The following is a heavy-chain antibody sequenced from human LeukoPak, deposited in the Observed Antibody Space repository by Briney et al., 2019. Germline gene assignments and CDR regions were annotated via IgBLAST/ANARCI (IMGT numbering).Heavy chain of an antibody. J-gene: IGHJ5*02. V-gene: IGHV3-7*01. D-gene: IGHD1-26*01. CDR1: GFTFSSYW. CDR2: IKQDGSEN. CDR3: AGARGWEFSS. Sequence: QPGGSLRLSCAASGFTFSSYWMGWVRQAPGMGMEWVATIKQDGSENYYLDSVKGRFTISRDNAKNSLFLQMNSLRAEDTAVYYCAGARGWEFSSWGQGTLVTVSS.